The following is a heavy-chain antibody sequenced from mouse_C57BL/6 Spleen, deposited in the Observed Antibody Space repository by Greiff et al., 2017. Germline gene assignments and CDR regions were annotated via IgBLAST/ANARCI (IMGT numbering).Heavy chain of an antibody. CDR1: GFTFSDYG. D-gene: IGHD2-14*01. CDR3: ARNRDDEAWFAY. CDR2: ISSGSSTI. Sequence: VQLKQSGGGLVKPGGSLKLSCAASGFTFSDYGMHWVRQAPEKGLEWVAYISSGSSTIYYADTVKGRFTISRDNAKNTLFLQMTSLRSEDTAMYYCARNRDDEAWFAYWGQGTLVTVSA. V-gene: IGHV5-17*01. J-gene: IGHJ3*01.